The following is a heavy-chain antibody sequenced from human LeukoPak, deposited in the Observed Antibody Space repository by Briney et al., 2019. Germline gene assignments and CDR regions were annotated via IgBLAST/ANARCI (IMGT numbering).Heavy chain of an antibody. CDR1: GGSFSGYY. V-gene: IGHV4-34*01. D-gene: IGHD3-22*01. J-gene: IGHJ4*02. Sequence: PSETLSLTCAGYGGSFSGYYWSWIRQPPGKGLEWIGEINHSGSTNYNPSLKSRVTISVDTSKNQFSLKLSSVTAADTAVYYCARGKYYDSRERPFDYWGQGTLVTVSS. CDR3: ARGKYYDSRERPFDY. CDR2: INHSGST.